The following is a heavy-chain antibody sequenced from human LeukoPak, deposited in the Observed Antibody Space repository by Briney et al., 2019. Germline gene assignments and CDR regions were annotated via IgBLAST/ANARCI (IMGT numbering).Heavy chain of an antibody. CDR1: GYTLTELS. Sequence: ASVKVSCKVSGYTLTELSMHWVRQAPGKGLEWMGGFDPEDGETIYAQKFQGRVTMTEDTSTDTAYMELSSLRSEDTAVYYCATVGIAVAGTPSSYNWFDPWGQGTLVTVSS. D-gene: IGHD6-19*01. J-gene: IGHJ5*02. V-gene: IGHV1-24*01. CDR2: FDPEDGET. CDR3: ATVGIAVAGTPSSYNWFDP.